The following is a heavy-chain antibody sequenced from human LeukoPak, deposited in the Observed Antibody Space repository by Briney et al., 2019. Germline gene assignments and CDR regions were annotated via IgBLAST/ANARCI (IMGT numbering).Heavy chain of an antibody. Sequence: PGESLRLSCVASGLSISGQWMNWVRQAPGQGLEWVANIKHDGSEEHYVDSVKGRFTITREDGRNSVSLQMNSVRAEDTAVYYCGYTNNFYHWGQGTLVVVSS. V-gene: IGHV3-7*01. CDR1: GLSISGQW. CDR3: GYTNNFYH. D-gene: IGHD3-16*02. J-gene: IGHJ4*02. CDR2: IKHDGSEE.